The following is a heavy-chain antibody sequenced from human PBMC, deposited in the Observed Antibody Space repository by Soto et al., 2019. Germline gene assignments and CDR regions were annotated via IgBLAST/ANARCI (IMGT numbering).Heavy chain of an antibody. J-gene: IGHJ4*02. D-gene: IGHD3-10*01. CDR2: IYSGGST. V-gene: IGHV3-66*01. CDR3: ARDKKLYYGSGSYFFDY. CDR1: GFTVGSNY. Sequence: EVQLVESGGGLVQPGGSLRLSCAASGFTVGSNYMSWVRQAPGKGLEWVSVIYSGGSTYYADSVKGRFTISRDNSKNTLYLQMNSLRAEDTAVYYCARDKKLYYGSGSYFFDYWGQGTLVTVSS.